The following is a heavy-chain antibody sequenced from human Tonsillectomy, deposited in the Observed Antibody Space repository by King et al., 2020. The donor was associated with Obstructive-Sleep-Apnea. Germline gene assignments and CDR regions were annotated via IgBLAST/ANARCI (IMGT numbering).Heavy chain of an antibody. Sequence: VQLVESGGGVVQPGRSLRLSCEASGFIFRRYAIHWVRQAPGKGLEWVAGISYDGSNKYYAESVKGRFTISRDNSGNTLYLKMNSLGPEDTAVYYCARGGGGVNWGTEGSSPFDYWGQGTLVTVSS. CDR3: ARGGGGVNWGTEGSSPFDY. D-gene: IGHD7-27*01. CDR1: GFIFRRYA. V-gene: IGHV3-30*04. CDR2: ISYDGSNK. J-gene: IGHJ4*02.